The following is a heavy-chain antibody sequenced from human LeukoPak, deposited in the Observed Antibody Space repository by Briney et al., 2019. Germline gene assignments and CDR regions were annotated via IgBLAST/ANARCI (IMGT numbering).Heavy chain of an antibody. CDR1: GGSITSGGYY. CDR2: IYYSGST. J-gene: IGHJ4*02. Sequence: SETLSLTCTVSGGSITSGGYYWSWIRQHPGKGLEWIGYIYYSGSTYYNPSLKSRVTISVDTSKNQFSLKLSSVTAADTAVYYCARGPITMVRGVITPPFDYWGQGTLVTVSS. D-gene: IGHD3-10*01. CDR3: ARGPITMVRGVITPPFDY. V-gene: IGHV4-31*03.